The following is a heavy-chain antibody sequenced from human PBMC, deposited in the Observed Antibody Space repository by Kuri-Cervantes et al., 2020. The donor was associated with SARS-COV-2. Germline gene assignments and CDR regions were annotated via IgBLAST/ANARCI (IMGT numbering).Heavy chain of an antibody. CDR3: AKGTKSYDFWSGGFDY. CDR2: ISGSGGST. Sequence: GESLKISCAASGFTFSSYAMSWVRQAPGKGLEWVSAISGSGGSTYYADSVKGRFTISRDNAKNSLYLQMNSLRAEDMALYYCAKGTKSYDFWSGGFDYWGQGTLVTVSS. CDR1: GFTFSSYA. D-gene: IGHD3-3*01. J-gene: IGHJ4*02. V-gene: IGHV3-23*01.